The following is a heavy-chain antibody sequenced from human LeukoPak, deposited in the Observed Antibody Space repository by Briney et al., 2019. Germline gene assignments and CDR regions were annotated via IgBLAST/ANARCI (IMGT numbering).Heavy chain of an antibody. Sequence: GGSLRLSCAASGFTFDDYAMQWVQEAPGKALEWVSGISWNSGSIAYADSVKGRFTISRDNAKKSLYLQMNSLRAEDTALYYCAKGLYSSGWLSPDYWGQGTLVTVSS. V-gene: IGHV3-9*01. J-gene: IGHJ4*02. CDR3: AKGLYSSGWLSPDY. D-gene: IGHD6-19*01. CDR2: ISWNSGSI. CDR1: GFTFDDYA.